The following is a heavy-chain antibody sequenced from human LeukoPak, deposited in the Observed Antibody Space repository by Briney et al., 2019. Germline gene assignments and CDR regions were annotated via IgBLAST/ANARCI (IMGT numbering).Heavy chain of an antibody. Sequence: GRSLRLSCAASGFSLSSYGMYWVRQAPGKGLEWVAGIWYDGSNKYYADSVKGRFTISRDNYKNTLYLQMNSLRAEDTAVYYCARDQVRAAVTTTAHSYYYYYGMDVWGQGTTVTVSS. CDR3: ARDQVRAAVTTTAHSYYYYYGMDV. CDR1: GFSLSSYG. CDR2: IWYDGSNK. V-gene: IGHV3-33*01. D-gene: IGHD6-13*01. J-gene: IGHJ6*02.